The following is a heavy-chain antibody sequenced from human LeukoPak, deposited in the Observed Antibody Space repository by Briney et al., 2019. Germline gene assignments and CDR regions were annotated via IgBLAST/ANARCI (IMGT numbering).Heavy chain of an antibody. CDR1: GYTFTSYY. D-gene: IGHD3-22*01. J-gene: IGHJ4*02. V-gene: IGHV1-46*01. Sequence: ASVKVSCKASGYTFTSYYMHWVRQAPGQGLEWMGIINPSGGSTSYAQKFQGRVTMTRDTSTSTVYMELSSLRSEDTAVYYCARAPGSSSGYYTQPHFDYWGQGTLVTVSS. CDR2: INPSGGST. CDR3: ARAPGSSSGYYTQPHFDY.